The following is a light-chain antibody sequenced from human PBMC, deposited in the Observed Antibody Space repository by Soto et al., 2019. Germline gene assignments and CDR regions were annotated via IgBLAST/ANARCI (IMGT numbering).Light chain of an antibody. CDR3: QQYGSPPHT. Sequence: EIVLTQSPGTLSLSPGERATLSCRASQSVYNSYLAGYQQKPGQAPRLLINGASNRATGIPDRFSGSGSGTDFTLTISRLEPEDFAVYYCQQYGSPPHTFGQGTKLEIK. J-gene: IGKJ2*01. CDR2: GAS. CDR1: QSVYNSY. V-gene: IGKV3-20*01.